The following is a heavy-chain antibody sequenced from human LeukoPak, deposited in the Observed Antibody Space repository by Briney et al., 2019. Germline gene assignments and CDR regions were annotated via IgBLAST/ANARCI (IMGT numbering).Heavy chain of an antibody. CDR1: GYTFSNFG. J-gene: IGHJ4*02. CDR3: ARSDVGTITAGPFEY. V-gene: IGHV1-18*01. Sequence: ASVKVSCKASGYTFSNFGITWVRQAPGQGLEWMGWISGHQGNTKYAQNFQGRVTFTIDTSTSTAYMDLGTLRSDDTAIYFCARSDVGTITAGPFEYWAREPWSPSPQ. CDR2: ISGHQGNT. D-gene: IGHD5-12*01.